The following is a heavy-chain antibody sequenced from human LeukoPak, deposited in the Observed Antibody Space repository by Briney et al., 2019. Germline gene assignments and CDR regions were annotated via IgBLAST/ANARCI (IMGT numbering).Heavy chain of an antibody. CDR2: IGSNSVPT. D-gene: IGHD2-2*03. V-gene: IGHV3-23*01. CDR1: GFTFSSYS. CDR3: AKHCSGYCNTASEKRFDP. J-gene: IGHJ5*02. Sequence: GGSLRLSCAASGFTFSSYSMNWVRQAPGKGLEWVSGIGSNSVPTVYADSVKGRFTISRDNSKSVLYLQMDSLRVEDTAVYYCAKHCSGYCNTASEKRFDPWGQGTLVTVSS.